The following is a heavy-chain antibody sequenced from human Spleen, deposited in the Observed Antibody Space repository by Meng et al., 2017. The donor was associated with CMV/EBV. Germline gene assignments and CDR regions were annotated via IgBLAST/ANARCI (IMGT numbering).Heavy chain of an antibody. CDR2: IYYSGST. D-gene: IGHD1-1*01. J-gene: IGHJ5*02. CDR1: GGSISSGGYY. Sequence: SGGSISSGGYYWSWTRQHPGKGLEWIGYIYYSGSTYYNPSLKSRVTISVDTSKNQFSLKLSSVTAADTAVYYCARALHTGTTNWFDPWGQGTLVTVSS. V-gene: IGHV4-31*02. CDR3: ARALHTGTTNWFDP.